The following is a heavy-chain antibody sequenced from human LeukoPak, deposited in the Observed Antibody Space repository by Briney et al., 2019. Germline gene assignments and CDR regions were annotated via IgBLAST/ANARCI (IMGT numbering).Heavy chain of an antibody. V-gene: IGHV1-18*01. D-gene: IGHD6-13*01. CDR2: ISAYNGNT. Sequence: GASVKVSCKASGYTFTSYGISWVRQAPGQGLEWMGWISAYNGNTNYAQKLQGRVTMTTDTSTSTAYMELRSLRSDDTAVYYCARDIKAAAGFTSDTNWFDPWGQGTLVTVSS. CDR3: ARDIKAAAGFTSDTNWFDP. J-gene: IGHJ5*02. CDR1: GYTFTSYG.